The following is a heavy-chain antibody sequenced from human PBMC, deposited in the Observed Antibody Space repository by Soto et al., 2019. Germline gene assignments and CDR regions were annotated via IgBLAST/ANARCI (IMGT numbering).Heavy chain of an antibody. CDR2: INHGGST. CDR1: GGSFSGYY. D-gene: IGHD2-2*01. Sequence: QVQLQQWGAGLLKPSETLSLTCAVYGGSFSGYYWSWIRQPPGKGLEWIGEINHGGSTNYNPSLKNRLPISVDTSKNQFSLQLRSVTAADTAVYYCAAGSTSYYFDYWGQGTLVTVSS. CDR3: AAGSTSYYFDY. V-gene: IGHV4-34*01. J-gene: IGHJ4*02.